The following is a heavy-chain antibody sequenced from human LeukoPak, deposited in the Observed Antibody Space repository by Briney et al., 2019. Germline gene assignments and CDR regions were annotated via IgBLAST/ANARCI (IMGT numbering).Heavy chain of an antibody. J-gene: IGHJ3*02. D-gene: IGHD2-15*01. V-gene: IGHV1-24*01. Sequence: ASVKVSCKASGYTFTSYGISWVRQAPGKGLEWMGGFDPEDGETIYAQKFQGRVTMTEDTSTDTAYMELSSLRSEDTAVYYCATSQAALGASDAFDIWGQGTMVTVSS. CDR2: FDPEDGET. CDR3: ATSQAALGASDAFDI. CDR1: GYTFTSYG.